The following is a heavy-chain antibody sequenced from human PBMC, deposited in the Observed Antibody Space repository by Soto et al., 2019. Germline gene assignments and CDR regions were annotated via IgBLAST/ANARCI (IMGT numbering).Heavy chain of an antibody. D-gene: IGHD2-21*01. CDR2: TTSNGGNT. CDR3: ARRIPFGYGMDV. J-gene: IGHJ6*02. CDR1: GFTFSSYA. Sequence: EVQLVESGGGLVQPGGSLRLSCAASGFTFSSYAMHWVRQAPGKGLEYVSVTTSNGGNTDYASSVKGRFTISRDNSKNTLYLQMGSLRAEDMAVYYCARRIPFGYGMDVWGQGTTVTVSS. V-gene: IGHV3-64*01.